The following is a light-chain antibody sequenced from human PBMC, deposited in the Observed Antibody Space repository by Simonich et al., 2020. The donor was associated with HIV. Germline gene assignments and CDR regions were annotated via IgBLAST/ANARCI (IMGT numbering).Light chain of an antibody. CDR3: QQYYSTPPT. Sequence: DIVMTQSPDSLAVSLGERAPINFKSSLSVLYSSNNKNYLAWYQQKPGQPPKLLLYWASTRESGVPNRFSSSGSGTDFTLTIRSLQAEDVAVYYCQQYYSTPPTFGQGTKVEIK. J-gene: IGKJ1*01. CDR2: WAS. CDR1: LSVLYSSNNKNY. V-gene: IGKV4-1*01.